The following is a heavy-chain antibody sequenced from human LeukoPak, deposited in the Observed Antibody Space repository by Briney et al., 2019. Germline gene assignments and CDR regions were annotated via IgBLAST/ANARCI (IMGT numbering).Heavy chain of an antibody. CDR3: ARVKMGATVSDYYYYYMDV. V-gene: IGHV3-64*02. CDR1: GFTFSDYT. J-gene: IGHJ6*03. D-gene: IGHD1-26*01. Sequence: GGSLRLSCAASGFTFSDYTIHWVRQAPGKRLQSVSAITSNGAYTHYADSVKGRFTISRDNSRNAVFLQMGSLRIEDMAVYYCARVKMGATVSDYYYYYMDVWGKGTTVTVSS. CDR2: ITSNGAYT.